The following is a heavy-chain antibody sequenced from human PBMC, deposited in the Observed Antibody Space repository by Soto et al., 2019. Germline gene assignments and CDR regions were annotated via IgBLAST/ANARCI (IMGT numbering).Heavy chain of an antibody. CDR3: ARDRWEYYDSSEPHAFDI. V-gene: IGHV1-18*01. CDR2: ISAYNGNT. Sequence: ASVKVSCKVSGYTFTSYGISWVRQAPGQGLEWMGWISAYNGNTNYAQKLQGRVTMTTDTSTNTAYMELRSLRSDDTAVYYCARDRWEYYDSSEPHAFDIWAKGQWSPSPQ. D-gene: IGHD3-22*01. CDR1: GYTFTSYG. J-gene: IGHJ3*02.